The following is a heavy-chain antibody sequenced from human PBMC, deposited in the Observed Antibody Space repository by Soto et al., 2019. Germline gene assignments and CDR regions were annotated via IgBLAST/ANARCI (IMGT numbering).Heavy chain of an antibody. Sequence: EVQVLESGGGLVQPGGSLRLSCAASGFTFSSYAMSWVRQAPGKGLEWVTAISGSGDSTRYADSVQGRFTISRDTSKHTLYLQMNSLRAEDTAVYYCAKFYYGDYSYYDYGMDVWGQGTTVTVSS. V-gene: IGHV3-23*01. D-gene: IGHD4-17*01. CDR3: AKFYYGDYSYYDYGMDV. J-gene: IGHJ6*02. CDR1: GFTFSSYA. CDR2: ISGSGDST.